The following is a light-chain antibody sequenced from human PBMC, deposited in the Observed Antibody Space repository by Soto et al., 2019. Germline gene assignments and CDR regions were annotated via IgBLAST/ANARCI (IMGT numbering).Light chain of an antibody. CDR3: SSYTNSSTRV. CDR2: DVS. J-gene: IGLJ1*01. V-gene: IGLV2-14*01. CDR1: NSDVGGYNY. Sequence: QSVLTQPASVSGSPGQSITISCTGTNSDVGGYNYVSWYQQHPGKAPKLMIYDVSNRPSGVSNRFSGSKSGNTASLTISGLQAEDEADYYCSSYTNSSTRVFGTGTKLTVL.